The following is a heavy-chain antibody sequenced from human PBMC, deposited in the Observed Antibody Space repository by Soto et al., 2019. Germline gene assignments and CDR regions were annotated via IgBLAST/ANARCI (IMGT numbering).Heavy chain of an antibody. CDR2: IIPILGIA. CDR1: GGTFSSYT. D-gene: IGHD6-6*01. CDR3: ARDRGGSSSYFFADY. V-gene: IGHV1-69*08. J-gene: IGHJ4*02. Sequence: QVQLVQSGAEVKKPGSSVKVSCKASGGTFSSYTISWVRQAPGQGLEWMGRIIPILGIANYAQKFQGRVTITADKSTITAYMELSSLRSEDTAVYYCARDRGGSSSYFFADYWCQGTLVTVSS.